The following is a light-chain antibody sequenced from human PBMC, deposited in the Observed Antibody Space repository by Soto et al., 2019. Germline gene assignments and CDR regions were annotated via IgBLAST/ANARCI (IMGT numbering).Light chain of an antibody. V-gene: IGKV3-20*01. Sequence: EVVLTQSPGTLSLSPWEGATLSCRASQSVSNRYFAWYQQKPGQAPRLLIYRVSSRATGIPDRSSGSGSGTDFTLTISRLEPEDFAVYYCQLYGISPQFGQGTRLEIK. CDR3: QLYGISPQ. CDR2: RVS. CDR1: QSVSNRY. J-gene: IGKJ5*01.